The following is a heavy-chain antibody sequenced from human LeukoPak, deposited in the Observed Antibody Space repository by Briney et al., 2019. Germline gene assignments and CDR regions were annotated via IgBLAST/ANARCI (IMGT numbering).Heavy chain of an antibody. CDR3: ARLDYGFWTIDY. J-gene: IGHJ4*02. CDR2: IYYSGST. V-gene: IGHV4-39*01. CDR1: GGSISSSSYY. Sequence: SETLSLTCTVSGGSISSSSYYWGWIRQPPGKGLEWIGSIYYSGSTYYNPSLKSRVTISVDTSKNQFSLKLSSVTAADTAVYYCARLDYGFWTIDYWGQGTLVTVSS. D-gene: IGHD3-3*01.